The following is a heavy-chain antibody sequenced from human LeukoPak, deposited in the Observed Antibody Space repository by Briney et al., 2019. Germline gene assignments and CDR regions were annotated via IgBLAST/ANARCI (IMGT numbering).Heavy chain of an antibody. CDR1: GYTFTSYD. J-gene: IGHJ5*02. D-gene: IGHD6-13*01. CDR2: MNPNSGNT. CDR3: ATPNIAAAGFDP. V-gene: IGHV1-8*01. Sequence: ASVKVSCKASGYTFTSYDINWVRQATGQGLEWMGWMNPNSGNTGYAQKFQGRVTMTRNTSISTAYMELSSLRSEDTAVYYCATPNIAAAGFDPWGQGTLVTVSS.